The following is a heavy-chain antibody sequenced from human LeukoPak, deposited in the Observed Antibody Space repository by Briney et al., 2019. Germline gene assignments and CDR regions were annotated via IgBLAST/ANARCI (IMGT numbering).Heavy chain of an antibody. CDR2: ISSSSSYI. J-gene: IGHJ4*02. V-gene: IGHV3-21*01. D-gene: IGHD3-22*01. CDR1: GFTFSSYS. CDR3: ARDPEGNYYDSSGYVDY. Sequence: GGSLRLSCAVSGFTFSSYSMNWVRQAPGKGLEWVSSISSSSSYIYYADSVKGRFTISRDNAKNSLYLQMNSLRAEDTAVYYCARDPEGNYYDSSGYVDYWGQGTLVTVSS.